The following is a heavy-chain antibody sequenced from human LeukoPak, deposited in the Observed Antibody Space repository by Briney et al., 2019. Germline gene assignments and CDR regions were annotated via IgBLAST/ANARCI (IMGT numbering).Heavy chain of an antibody. CDR2: INPNSGGT. V-gene: IGHV1-2*02. Sequence: ASVKVSCKASGYTLTGYYIHWVRQAPGQGLEWMGWINPNSGGTNYAQKFQGRVTMTRDTSISTAYMELSRLRSDDTAVYYCARGYTVTTMAGLVSYWGQGTLVTVSS. CDR1: GYTLTGYY. CDR3: ARGYTVTTMAGLVSY. D-gene: IGHD4-17*01. J-gene: IGHJ4*02.